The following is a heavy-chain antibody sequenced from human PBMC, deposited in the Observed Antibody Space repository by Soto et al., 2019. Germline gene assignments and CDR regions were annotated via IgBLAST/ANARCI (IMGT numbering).Heavy chain of an antibody. Sequence: PGGSLRLSCAASGFTFSSYAMHWVRQAPGKGLEWVAVISYDGSNKYYADSVKGRFTISRDNSKNTLYLQMNSLRAEDTAVYYCARPIAAHQFMFDYWGQGTLVTVSS. V-gene: IGHV3-30-3*01. J-gene: IGHJ4*02. CDR3: ARPIAAHQFMFDY. D-gene: IGHD6-13*01. CDR1: GFTFSSYA. CDR2: ISYDGSNK.